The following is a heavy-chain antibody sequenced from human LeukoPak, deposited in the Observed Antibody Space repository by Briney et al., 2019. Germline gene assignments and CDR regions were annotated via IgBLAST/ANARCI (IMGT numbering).Heavy chain of an antibody. J-gene: IGHJ4*02. D-gene: IGHD4-17*01. CDR3: ARHDYGDKNFDY. CDR1: GGFISSSGFY. CDR2: IYDSGGT. Sequence: TSETLSLTCTVSGGFISSSGFYWGWIRQPPGKGLEWIGSIYDSGGTYYNPSLKSRVTISVNMSNNQFSLKLSSVTAADTAVYYCARHDYGDKNFDYWGQGTLVTVSS. V-gene: IGHV4-39*01.